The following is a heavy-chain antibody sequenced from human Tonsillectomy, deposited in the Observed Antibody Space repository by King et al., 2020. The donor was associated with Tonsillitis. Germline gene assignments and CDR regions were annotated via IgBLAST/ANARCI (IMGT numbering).Heavy chain of an antibody. Sequence: VQLQESGPGLVKPSQTLSLTCTVSGGSISSGGYYWSWIRQHPGKGLEWIGYIYYSGSTYYNPSLKSRVTISVATSKTQFSLKLSSVTAADTAVYYCARSXXYGSXTXXYYXDYWGQGTLVTVXX. D-gene: IGHD3-10*01. CDR2: IYYSGST. CDR3: ARSXXYGSXTXXYYXDY. J-gene: IGHJ4*02. CDR1: GGSISSGGYY. V-gene: IGHV4-31*03.